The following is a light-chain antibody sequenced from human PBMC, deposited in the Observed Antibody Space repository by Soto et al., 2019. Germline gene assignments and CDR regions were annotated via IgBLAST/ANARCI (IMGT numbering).Light chain of an antibody. CDR3: CSYAGSSSHVV. CDR2: EGS. CDR1: SSDVGSYNL. V-gene: IGLV2-23*01. Sequence: QSALTQPASVSGSPGQSITISCTGTSSDVGSYNLVSWYQQHPGKAPKLMIYEGSKRPSGVSNRFSGSKSGNTASLTISGLQAEDEADYCCSYAGSSSHVVFGGGTKSPS. J-gene: IGLJ2*01.